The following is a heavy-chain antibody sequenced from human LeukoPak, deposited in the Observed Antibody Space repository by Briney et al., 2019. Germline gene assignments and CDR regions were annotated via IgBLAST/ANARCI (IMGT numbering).Heavy chain of an antibody. V-gene: IGHV3-33*08. J-gene: IGHJ4*02. CDR1: GFTFSSYA. D-gene: IGHD2-15*01. CDR2: IWYDGSIQ. Sequence: GGSLRLSCAASGFTFSSYAMHGVRQAPGKGLEWVAAIWYDGSIQYYADSVKGRFTISRDNSKNTLYLQMDSLRAEDTAVYYCARAGYCSGGSCYGSDYWGQGTLVSVSS. CDR3: ARAGYCSGGSCYGSDY.